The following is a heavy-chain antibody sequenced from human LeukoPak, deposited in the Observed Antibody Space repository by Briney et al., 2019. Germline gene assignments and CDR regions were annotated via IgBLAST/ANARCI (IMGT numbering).Heavy chain of an antibody. CDR1: GSTFSSYG. CDR2: ISYDGSNK. J-gene: IGHJ4*02. V-gene: IGHV3-30*18. D-gene: IGHD3-22*01. Sequence: PGGSLRLSCTASGSTFSSYGMHWVRQAPGKGLEWVAVISYDGSNKYYADSVKGRFTISRDNSKNTLYLQMNSLRAEDTAVYYCAKDLFPHYYDSSGYSSSADYWGQGTLVTVSS. CDR3: AKDLFPHYYDSSGYSSSADY.